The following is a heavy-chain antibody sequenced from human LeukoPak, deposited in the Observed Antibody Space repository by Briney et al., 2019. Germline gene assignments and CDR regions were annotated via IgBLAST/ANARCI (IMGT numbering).Heavy chain of an antibody. CDR3: ARVADYYGSGSYYYYYMDV. CDR2: IYYSGST. V-gene: IGHV4-59*08. Sequence: SETLSLTCTVSGESISGFYWTWIRQPPGKGLEWIGYIYYSGSTNYNPSLKSRVTISVDTSKNQFSLKLSSVTAADTAVYYCARVADYYGSGSYYYYYMDVWGKGTTVTISS. J-gene: IGHJ6*03. D-gene: IGHD3-10*01. CDR1: GESISGFY.